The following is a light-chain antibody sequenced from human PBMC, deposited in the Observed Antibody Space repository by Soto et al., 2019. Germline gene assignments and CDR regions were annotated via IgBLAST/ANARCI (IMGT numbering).Light chain of an antibody. J-gene: IGLJ2*01. Sequence: QAVVTQPPSASGTPGQRVTISCSGSSSNIGRNLVYWYQQLPGTAPTLLIYRSNQRSSGVPDRFSGSKSGTSASLAISGLRSEDEAAYFCAAWDDSLSGWVFGGGTKLTVL. V-gene: IGLV1-47*01. CDR3: AAWDDSLSGWV. CDR1: SSNIGRNL. CDR2: RSN.